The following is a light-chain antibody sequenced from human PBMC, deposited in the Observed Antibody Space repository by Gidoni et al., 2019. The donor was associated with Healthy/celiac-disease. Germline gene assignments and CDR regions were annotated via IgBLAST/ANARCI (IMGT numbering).Light chain of an antibody. J-gene: IGKJ4*01. CDR2: DTS. Sequence: EIVLTQSPATLSLPPGERATLSCRASQSVSSYLAWYQQKPGQAPRLLIYDTSNRATGIPAMFSGSWSGTDFTLTISSLEPEDFAVYYCRQRSNWPPLTFGGGTKVEIK. CDR1: QSVSSY. V-gene: IGKV3-11*01. CDR3: RQRSNWPPLT.